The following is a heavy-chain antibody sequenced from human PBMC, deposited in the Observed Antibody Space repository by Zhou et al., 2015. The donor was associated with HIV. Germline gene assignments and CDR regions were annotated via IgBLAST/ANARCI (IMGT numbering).Heavy chain of an antibody. V-gene: IGHV1-69*01. D-gene: IGHD4/OR15-4a*01. CDR1: GGTFSNYA. Sequence: QVQLVQSGAEVTRPGSSVRVSCKASGGTFSNYALNWVRQAPGQGLEWVGGIAPMFVMPSYSQKFRDRVTITADEFTNTAYMDLTRVTSEDTAIYFCARGGFRGDDYAYSWGQGTLVTVSS. CDR3: ARGGFRGDDYAYS. J-gene: IGHJ4*02. CDR2: IAPMFVMP.